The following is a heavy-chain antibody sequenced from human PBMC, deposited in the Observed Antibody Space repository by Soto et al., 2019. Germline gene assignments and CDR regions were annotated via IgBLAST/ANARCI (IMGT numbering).Heavy chain of an antibody. Sequence: ASVKVSWKASGGTFSSYTFSWVRQAPGQGLEWMGRIIPSLGISSHAQRFQGRVTITADESTSTAYMELTSLRSEDTAIYYCACLTDCDTTSCYTGNWSDPWGEGTLVTVSP. D-gene: IGHD2-2*02. CDR2: IIPSLGIS. J-gene: IGHJ5*02. CDR1: GGTFSSYT. CDR3: ACLTDCDTTSCYTGNWSDP. V-gene: IGHV1-69*02.